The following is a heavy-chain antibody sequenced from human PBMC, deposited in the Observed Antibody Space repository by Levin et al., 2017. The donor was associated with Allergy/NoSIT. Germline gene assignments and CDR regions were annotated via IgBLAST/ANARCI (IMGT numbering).Heavy chain of an antibody. J-gene: IGHJ4*02. D-gene: IGHD4-11*01. CDR1: GGSIGSTSYY. Sequence: MPSETLSLTCTVSGGSIGSTSYYWGWIRQSPGKGLEWIGSIYYTGNTYYNPSLKSRVTISIDTSMNHFSLKLTSVTATDTALYYCARRVAASSNWDFDYWGRGTLVTVSS. CDR2: IYYTGNT. V-gene: IGHV4-39*02. CDR3: ARRVAASSNWDFDY.